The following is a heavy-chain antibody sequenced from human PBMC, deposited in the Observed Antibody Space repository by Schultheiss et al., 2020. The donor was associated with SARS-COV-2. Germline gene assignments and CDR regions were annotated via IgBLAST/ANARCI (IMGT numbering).Heavy chain of an antibody. CDR3: AREPQMATIRGWFDP. V-gene: IGHV3-30*03. Sequence: GGSLRLSCAASGFTFSSYGMHWVRQAPGKGLEWVAVISYGGSDKYYADSVKGRFTISRDNAKNSLYLQMNSLRAEDTAVYYCAREPQMATIRGWFDPWGQGTLVTVSS. CDR2: ISYGGSDK. D-gene: IGHD5-24*01. CDR1: GFTFSSYG. J-gene: IGHJ5*02.